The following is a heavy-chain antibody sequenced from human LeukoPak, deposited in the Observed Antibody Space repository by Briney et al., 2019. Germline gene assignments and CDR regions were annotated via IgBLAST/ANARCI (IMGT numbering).Heavy chain of an antibody. CDR3: ARGTMNLDY. Sequence: ASVKVSCKASGYTFSTYAMNWVRQAPGQGLEWMGWINPHSGDTVYAQKFQGRLTMTRDTSITTAYMELTRLRPDDTAVYYCARGTMNLDYWGQGSLVTVSS. J-gene: IGHJ4*02. D-gene: IGHD3-22*01. CDR1: GYTFSTYA. V-gene: IGHV1-2*02. CDR2: INPHSGDT.